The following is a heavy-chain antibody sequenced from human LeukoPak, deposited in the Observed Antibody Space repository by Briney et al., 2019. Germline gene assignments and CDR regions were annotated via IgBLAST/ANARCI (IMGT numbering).Heavy chain of an antibody. D-gene: IGHD1-26*01. V-gene: IGHV3-48*02. Sequence: SGGSLRLSCAASGFTFSSYSMNWVRQAPGKGLEGVSYISSSSSTIYYADSVKGRFTISRDNAKNSLYPQMNSLRDEDTAVYYCAREYGGSYFINNWFDPWGQGTLVTVSS. CDR2: ISSSSSTI. J-gene: IGHJ5*02. CDR1: GFTFSSYS. CDR3: AREYGGSYFINNWFDP.